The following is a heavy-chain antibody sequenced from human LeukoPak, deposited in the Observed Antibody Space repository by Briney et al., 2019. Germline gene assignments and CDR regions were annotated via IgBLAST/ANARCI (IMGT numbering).Heavy chain of an antibody. V-gene: IGHV4-34*01. J-gene: IGHJ4*02. CDR2: INHSGST. CDR1: GGSFSGYY. Sequence: SETLSLTCAVYGGSFSGYYWSWIRQPPGKGLEWIGEINHSGSTSYIPSLKSRVTISVDTSKNQFSLKLSSVTAADTAVYYRARGTGLTYSFDYWGQGTLVTVSS. D-gene: IGHD1-14*01. CDR3: ARGTGLTYSFDY.